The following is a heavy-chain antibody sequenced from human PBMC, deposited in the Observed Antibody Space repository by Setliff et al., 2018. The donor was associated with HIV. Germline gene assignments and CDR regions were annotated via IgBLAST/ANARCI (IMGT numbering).Heavy chain of an antibody. CDR1: GYTFTTYS. V-gene: IGHV1-3*01. CDR2: ISVGKGDT. J-gene: IGHJ3*02. D-gene: IGHD3-9*01. Sequence: GASVKVSCKGSGYTFTTYSIHWVRQAPGQSLEWMGWISVGKGDTKYSQEFQDRITITRDTSAYTAYMELNNLRSDDTAVYFCARAPILQYFDWSNTFDIWGQGTMVTVSS. CDR3: ARAPILQYFDWSNTFDI.